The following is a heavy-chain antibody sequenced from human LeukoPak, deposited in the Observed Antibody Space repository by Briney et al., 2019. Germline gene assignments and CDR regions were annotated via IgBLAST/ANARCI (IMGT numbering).Heavy chain of an antibody. J-gene: IGHJ5*02. CDR1: GYTFTGYY. D-gene: IGHD2-8*01. CDR3: ARASNGPDNWFDP. CDR2: INPNSGGT. Sequence: WASVKVSCKASGYTFTGYYMHWVRQAPGQGLEWMGWINPNSGGTNYAQKFQGRVTMTRDTSISTAYMELSRLRSDDTAVYYCARASNGPDNWFDPWGQGTLVTVSS. V-gene: IGHV1-2*02.